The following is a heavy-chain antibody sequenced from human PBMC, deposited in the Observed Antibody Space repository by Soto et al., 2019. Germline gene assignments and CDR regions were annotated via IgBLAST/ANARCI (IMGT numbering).Heavy chain of an antibody. CDR2: TYYRSKWYN. CDR3: ARDLGYYDSSGYYSDAFDI. D-gene: IGHD3-22*01. J-gene: IGHJ3*02. V-gene: IGHV6-1*01. CDR1: GDSVSSNSAA. Sequence: SRTLSLTCAISGDSVSSNSAAWNWIRQSPSRGLEWLGRTYYRSKWYNDYAVSVKSRITINPDTSKNQFSLQLNSVTPEDTAVYYCARDLGYYDSSGYYSDAFDIWGQGTMVTVSS.